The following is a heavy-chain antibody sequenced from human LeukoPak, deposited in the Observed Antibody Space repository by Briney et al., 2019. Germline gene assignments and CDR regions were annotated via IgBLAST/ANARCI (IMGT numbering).Heavy chain of an antibody. Sequence: KPGASVKVSCKASGYTFTGYYMHWVRQAPGQGLEWMGWISAYNGNTNYAQKLQDRVTMTTDTSTSTAYMELRSLRSDDTALYYCARDFYPVRYYADGFDMWGQGTMVTVSS. D-gene: IGHD2-2*01. V-gene: IGHV1-18*04. CDR2: ISAYNGNT. CDR3: ARDFYPVRYYADGFDM. CDR1: GYTFTGYY. J-gene: IGHJ3*02.